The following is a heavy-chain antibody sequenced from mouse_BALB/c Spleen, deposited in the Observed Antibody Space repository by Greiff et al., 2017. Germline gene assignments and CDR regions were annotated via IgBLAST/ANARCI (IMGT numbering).Heavy chain of an antibody. Sequence: EVKVVESGGGLVKPGGSLKLSCAASGFTFSDYYMYWVRQTPEKRLEWVATISDGGSYTYYPDSVKGRFTISRDNAKNNLYLQMSSLKSEDTAMYYCAREGDGYAAWFAYWGQGTLVTVSA. D-gene: IGHD2-2*01. CDR2: ISDGGSYT. V-gene: IGHV5-4*02. J-gene: IGHJ3*01. CDR1: GFTFSDYY. CDR3: AREGDGYAAWFAY.